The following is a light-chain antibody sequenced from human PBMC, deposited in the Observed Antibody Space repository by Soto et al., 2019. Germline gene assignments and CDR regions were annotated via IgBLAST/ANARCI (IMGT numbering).Light chain of an antibody. CDR2: KAS. CDR3: HQASSFPLS. CDR1: QSVSSW. J-gene: IGKJ4*01. Sequence: DIQMTQSPSTLSASIGDSVTIACRASQSVSSWLAWYQQKPGRAPNLLIYKASTLQTGVPSRFSGSGSGTDFTLTITNLQPEDFATYYCHQASSFPLSFGGGTKVDIK. V-gene: IGKV1-12*01.